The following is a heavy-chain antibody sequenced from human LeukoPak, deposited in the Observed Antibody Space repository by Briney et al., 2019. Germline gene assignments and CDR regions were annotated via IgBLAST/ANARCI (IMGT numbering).Heavy chain of an antibody. Sequence: SETLSLTCTVSGGSITSYHWGCIRQPPGKGLELMGCIHYSGGTNYNPSLRSRLTISIDSSKNQFSLTLNSATAANTAVYYCARLGTTFDAFDLWGQGTMITVSS. CDR1: GGSITSYH. CDR2: IHYSGGT. J-gene: IGHJ3*01. D-gene: IGHD2/OR15-2a*01. V-gene: IGHV4-59*13. CDR3: ARLGTTFDAFDL.